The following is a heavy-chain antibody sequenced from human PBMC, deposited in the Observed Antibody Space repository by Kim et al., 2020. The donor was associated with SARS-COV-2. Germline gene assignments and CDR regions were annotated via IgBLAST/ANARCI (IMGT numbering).Heavy chain of an antibody. V-gene: IGHV4-34*01. J-gene: IGHJ4*02. CDR3: ARIDYDILTGTATGPLDY. D-gene: IGHD3-9*01. Sequence: KGRVTISVDTSKNQFSLKLSSVTAADTAVYYCARIDYDILTGTATGPLDYWGQGTLVTVSS.